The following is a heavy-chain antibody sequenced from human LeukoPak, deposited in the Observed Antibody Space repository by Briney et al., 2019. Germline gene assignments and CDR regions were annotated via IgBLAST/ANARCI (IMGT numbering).Heavy chain of an antibody. CDR1: GFTFSSYA. CDR2: ISGSGGST. J-gene: IGHJ4*02. D-gene: IGHD3-22*01. V-gene: IGHV3-23*01. Sequence: TGGSLRLSCAASGFTFSSYAMSWVRQAPGKGLEWVSAISGSGGSTYYADSVKGRFTISRDNSKNTLYLQMNSLRAEDTAVYYCAKGGEITMIVVAIRGEFDYWGQGTLVTVSS. CDR3: AKGGEITMIVVAIRGEFDY.